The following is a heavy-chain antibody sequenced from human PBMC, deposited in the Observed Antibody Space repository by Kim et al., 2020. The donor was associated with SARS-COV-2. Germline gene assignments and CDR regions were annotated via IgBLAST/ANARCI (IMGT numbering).Heavy chain of an antibody. D-gene: IGHD6-19*01. CDR1: GFTFSDYY. J-gene: IGHJ4*02. CDR2: ISSSSSYT. Sequence: GGSLRLSCAASGFTFSDYYMSWIRQAPGKGLEWVSYISSSSSYTNYADSVKGRFTISRDNAKNSLYLQMNSLRAEDTAVYYCARGGVAVEVDYWGQGTLVTVSS. CDR3: ARGGVAVEVDY. V-gene: IGHV3-11*05.